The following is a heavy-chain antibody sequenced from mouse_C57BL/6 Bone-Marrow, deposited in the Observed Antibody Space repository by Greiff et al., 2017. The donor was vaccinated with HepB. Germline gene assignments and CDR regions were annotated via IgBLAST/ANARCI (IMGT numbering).Heavy chain of an antibody. J-gene: IGHJ4*01. CDR2: ISYDGSN. CDR3: ARDVVAKKMDY. D-gene: IGHD1-1*01. Sequence: EVQLQQSGPGLVKPSQSLSLTCSVTGYSITSGYYWNWIRQFPGNKLEWMGYISYDGSNNYNPSLKNRISITRDTSKNQFFLKLNSVTTEDTATYYCARDVVAKKMDYWGQGTSVTVSS. CDR1: GYSITSGYY. V-gene: IGHV3-6*01.